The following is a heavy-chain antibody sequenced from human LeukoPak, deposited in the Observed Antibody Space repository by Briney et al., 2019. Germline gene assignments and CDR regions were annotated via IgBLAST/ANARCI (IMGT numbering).Heavy chain of an antibody. Sequence: SETLFLTCAVSGGSISSGGYSWSWIRQPPGKGLEWIGYIYHSGSTYYNPSLKSRVTISVDRSKNQFSLKLSSVTAADTAVYYCARGVVTGSLNFDYWGQGTLVTVSS. CDR1: GGSISSGGYS. CDR2: IYHSGST. D-gene: IGHD3-10*01. V-gene: IGHV4-30-2*01. CDR3: ARGVVTGSLNFDY. J-gene: IGHJ4*02.